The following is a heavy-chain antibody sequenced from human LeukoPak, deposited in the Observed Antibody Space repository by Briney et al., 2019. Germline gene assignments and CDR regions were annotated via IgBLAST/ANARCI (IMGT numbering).Heavy chain of an antibody. CDR3: ARGVRRLWFGEPTGAFDI. Sequence: GGTLRLSCAASGFTFSDYYMSWIRQAPGKGLEWVACISSSGSTIYYADSVKGRFTISRDNAKNSLYLQMNSLRAEDTAVYYCARGVRRLWFGEPTGAFDIWGQGTMVTVSS. CDR2: ISSSGSTI. D-gene: IGHD3-10*01. CDR1: GFTFSDYY. V-gene: IGHV3-11*04. J-gene: IGHJ3*02.